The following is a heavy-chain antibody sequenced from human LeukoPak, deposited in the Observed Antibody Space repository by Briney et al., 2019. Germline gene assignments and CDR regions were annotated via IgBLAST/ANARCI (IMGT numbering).Heavy chain of an antibody. Sequence: ASVKVSCKASGYTFTSYYIHWVRQAPGQGLEWMGIMNPSGGSTIYAQKFQGRVTMTEDTSTDTAYMELSSLRSEDTAVYYCATGDMVRGVRDFDYWGQGTLVTVSS. CDR1: GYTFTSYY. D-gene: IGHD3-10*01. CDR2: MNPSGGST. J-gene: IGHJ4*02. V-gene: IGHV1-46*01. CDR3: ATGDMVRGVRDFDY.